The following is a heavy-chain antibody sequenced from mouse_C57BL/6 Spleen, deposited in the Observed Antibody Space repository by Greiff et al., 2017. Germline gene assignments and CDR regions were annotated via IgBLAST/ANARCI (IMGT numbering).Heavy chain of an antibody. CDR2: ISYDGSN. J-gene: IGHJ4*01. V-gene: IGHV3-6*01. Sequence: EVKLMESGPGLVKPSQSLSLTCSVSGYSITSGYYWNWIRQFPGNKLEWMGYISYDGSNNYNPSLKNRISITRDTSKNQFILKLNSVTTEDTAKYYCTRERKNYAMDYWGQGTSVTVSS. CDR1: GYSITSGYY. CDR3: TRERKNYAMDY.